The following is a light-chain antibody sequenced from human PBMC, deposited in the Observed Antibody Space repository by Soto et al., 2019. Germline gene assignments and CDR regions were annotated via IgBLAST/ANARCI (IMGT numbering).Light chain of an antibody. CDR2: DNN. CDR1: NSNIGNNY. CDR3: ATWDSSLSVGV. V-gene: IGLV1-51*01. J-gene: IGLJ1*01. Sequence: QSVLTQPPSVSAAPGQRVTISCSGSNSNIGNNYVSWYQQLPGTAPKLLIYDNNNRPSGSPDRFSGSKSGTSATLGITGLQTGDEADDYCATWDSSLSVGVFGSGTKVT.